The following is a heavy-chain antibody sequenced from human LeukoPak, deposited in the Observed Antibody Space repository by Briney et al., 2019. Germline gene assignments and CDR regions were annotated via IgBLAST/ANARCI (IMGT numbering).Heavy chain of an antibody. D-gene: IGHD2-2*01. J-gene: IGHJ6*03. CDR1: GGSISSYY. CDR2: IYTSGST. CDR3: AREDCSSTSCYDYYYYMDV. Sequence: SETLSLTCTVSGGSISSYYWSWIRQPAGKGLEWIGRIYTSGSTNYNPSLKSRVTMSVDTSKNQFSLKLSSVTAADTAVYYCAREDCSSTSCYDYYYYMDVWGKGTTVTVSS. V-gene: IGHV4-4*07.